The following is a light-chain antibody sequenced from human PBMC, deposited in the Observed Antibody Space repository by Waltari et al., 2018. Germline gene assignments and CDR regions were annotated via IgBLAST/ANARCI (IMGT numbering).Light chain of an antibody. J-gene: IGLJ2*01. CDR2: EVT. CDR1: SSDVGSYNL. Sequence: QSALTQPASVPGSPGQSITISCTGTSSDVGSYNLVSWYQQHPGKAPKLMIYEVTKRPSGVSNRFSGSKSGNTASLTISGLQAEDEADYYCCSYAGSVVFGGGTKLTVL. CDR3: CSYAGSVV. V-gene: IGLV2-23*02.